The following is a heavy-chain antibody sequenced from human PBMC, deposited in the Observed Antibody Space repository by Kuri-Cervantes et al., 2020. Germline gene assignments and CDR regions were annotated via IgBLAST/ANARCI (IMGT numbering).Heavy chain of an antibody. CDR3: ARGRVRFHGGVGGDYMDV. V-gene: IGHV3-48*03. Sequence: GGSLRLSCAASGFTFSSYEMNWVRQAPGKGLEWVSYISSSGSTIYYADSVKGRFTISRDNAKNSLYLQMNSLRAEDTAVYYCARGRVRFHGGVGGDYMDVWGKGTTVTVSS. CDR2: ISSSGSTI. D-gene: IGHD3-16*01. CDR1: GFTFSSYE. J-gene: IGHJ6*03.